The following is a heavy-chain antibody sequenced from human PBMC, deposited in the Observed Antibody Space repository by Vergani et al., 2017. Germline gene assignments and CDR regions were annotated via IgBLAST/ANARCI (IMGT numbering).Heavy chain of an antibody. J-gene: IGHJ4*02. CDR3: ARNVDFGNN. CDR1: GGTFSSYA. Sequence: QVQLVQSGAEVKKPGSSVKVSCKASGGTFSSYAISWVRQAPGQGLEWMGRIIPILGIANYAQVFHGRVTITADKSTSTAYMELRSLRSGDTAVYYCARNVDFGNNWGQGTLVTVSS. V-gene: IGHV1-69*04. D-gene: IGHD3/OR15-3a*01. CDR2: IIPILGIA.